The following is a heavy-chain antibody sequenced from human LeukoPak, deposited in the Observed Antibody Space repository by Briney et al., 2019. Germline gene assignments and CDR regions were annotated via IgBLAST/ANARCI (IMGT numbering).Heavy chain of an antibody. V-gene: IGHV1-24*01. CDR2: FDPEDGET. D-gene: IGHD6-19*01. Sequence: ASVKVSCKVSGYTLTELSMHWVRQAPGKGLEWMGGFDPEDGETIYAQKFQGRVTMTEGTSTDTAYMELSSLRSEDTAVYYCATGDSGWYGGPYFQHWGQGTLVTVSS. CDR3: ATGDSGWYGGPYFQH. J-gene: IGHJ1*01. CDR1: GYTLTELS.